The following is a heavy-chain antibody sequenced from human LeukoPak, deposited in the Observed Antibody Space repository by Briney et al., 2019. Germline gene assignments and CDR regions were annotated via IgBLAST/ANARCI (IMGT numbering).Heavy chain of an antibody. CDR1: GYSISSGYY. D-gene: IGHD1-26*01. V-gene: IGHV4-38-2*02. CDR2: IYHSGST. Sequence: PSETLSLTCTVSGYSISSGYYWGWIRQPPGKGLEWIGSIYHSGSTYYNPSLKSRVTISVDTSKNQFSLKLSSVTAADTAVYYCAVREVRAPPGYYFDYWGQGTLVTVS. J-gene: IGHJ4*02. CDR3: AVREVRAPPGYYFDY.